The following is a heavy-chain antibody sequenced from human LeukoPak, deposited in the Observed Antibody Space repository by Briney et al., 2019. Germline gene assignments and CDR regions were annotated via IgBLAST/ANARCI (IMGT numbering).Heavy chain of an antibody. V-gene: IGHV1-69*06. CDR2: IIPIFGTA. Sequence: ASVKVSCKASGGTFSSYAISWVRQAPGQGLEWMGGIIPIFGTANYAQKFQGRVTFTADKSTSTAYMELSSLRSEDTAVYYCARESRYSYGESFFDYWGQGTLVTVSS. CDR3: ARESRYSYGESFFDY. J-gene: IGHJ4*02. D-gene: IGHD5-18*01. CDR1: GGTFSSYA.